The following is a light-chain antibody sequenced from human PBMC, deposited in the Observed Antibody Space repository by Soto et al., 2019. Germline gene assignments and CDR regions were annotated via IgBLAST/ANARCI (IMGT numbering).Light chain of an antibody. V-gene: IGKV1-5*03. CDR3: QQHYRSPLT. CDR2: KTS. Sequence: DIQMTQSPSTLYASVGDRVTITCRASQSIGASLAWFQQKPGKAPNLLIYKTSNLESGVPSRFSGSRSGTEFTLTISTLQPDDFATYSCQQHYRSPLTFGGGTKVEIK. J-gene: IGKJ4*01. CDR1: QSIGAS.